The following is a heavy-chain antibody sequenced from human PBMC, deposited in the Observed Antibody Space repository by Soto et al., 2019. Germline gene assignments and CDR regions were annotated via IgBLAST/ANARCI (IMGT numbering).Heavy chain of an antibody. CDR2: IYISGTT. Sequence: QVQLQESGPGLVKPSQTLSLTCNVSGVSIGSGDYYWSWIRQPPGKGLEWIGYIYISGTTYYNPPLKSRLTISLDTSRNLFSLKLLSVTAADTAVYYCARVSPPYSFYYDSWGQGTLVTVSS. CDR3: ARVSPPYSFYYDS. D-gene: IGHD5-12*01. CDR1: GVSIGSGDYY. V-gene: IGHV4-30-4*01. J-gene: IGHJ4*02.